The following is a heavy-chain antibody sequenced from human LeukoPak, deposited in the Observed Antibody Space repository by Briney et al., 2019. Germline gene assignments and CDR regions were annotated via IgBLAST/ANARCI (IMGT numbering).Heavy chain of an antibody. CDR2: IKQDGSEK. J-gene: IGHJ4*02. Sequence: GGSLRLSCAASGFTFSSYWMSWVRQAPGKGLEWVANIKQDGSEKYYVDSVKGRFTISRDNAKNSLCLQMNSLRAEDTAVYYCARDPPYYYGSGSYYRYWGQGTLVTVSS. CDR1: GFTFSSYW. V-gene: IGHV3-7*01. D-gene: IGHD3-10*01. CDR3: ARDPPYYYGSGSYYRY.